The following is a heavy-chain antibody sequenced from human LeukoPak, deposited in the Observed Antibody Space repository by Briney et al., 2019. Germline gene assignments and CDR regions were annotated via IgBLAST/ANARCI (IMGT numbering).Heavy chain of an antibody. J-gene: IGHJ3*02. D-gene: IGHD6-13*01. CDR2: ISGSGGST. CDR1: GFTFSSYA. V-gene: IGHV3-23*01. CDR3: AKDPRIAAAGTDDAFDI. Sequence: PGGSLRLSCAASGFTFSSYAMSWVRQAPGKGLEWVSAISGSGGSTYYADSVKGRFTISRDNSKNTLYLQMNSLRAEDTAVYYCAKDPRIAAAGTDDAFDIWGQGTVVTVSS.